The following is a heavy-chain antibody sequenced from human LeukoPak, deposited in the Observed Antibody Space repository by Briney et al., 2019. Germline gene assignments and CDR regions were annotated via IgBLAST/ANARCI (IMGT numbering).Heavy chain of an antibody. V-gene: IGHV3-21*04. CDR3: AKDRGGGSQLGDAFDV. CDR1: RFTFSSYS. CDR2: ISSSGSYI. D-gene: IGHD2-15*01. Sequence: GGSLRLSCAASRFTFSSYSMNWVRQAPGKGLEWVSSISSSGSYIYYADSVKGRFTIPRDNRKNSLYLQMNSLRPEDTALYYCAKDRGGGSQLGDAFDVWGQGTMVRVSS. J-gene: IGHJ3*01.